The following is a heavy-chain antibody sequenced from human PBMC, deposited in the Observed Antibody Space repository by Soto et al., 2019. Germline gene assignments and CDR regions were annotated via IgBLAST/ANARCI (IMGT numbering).Heavy chain of an antibody. CDR2: IYYSGST. Sequence: XGTLSLTCTVSGGSISSSSYYWGWIRQPPGKGLEWIGSIYYSGSTYYNPSLKSRVTISVDTSKNQFSLKLSSVTAADTAVYYCARLGYDFWSGYPGPFDYWGQGTLVTVSS. V-gene: IGHV4-39*01. CDR1: GGSISSSSYY. J-gene: IGHJ4*02. D-gene: IGHD3-3*01. CDR3: ARLGYDFWSGYPGPFDY.